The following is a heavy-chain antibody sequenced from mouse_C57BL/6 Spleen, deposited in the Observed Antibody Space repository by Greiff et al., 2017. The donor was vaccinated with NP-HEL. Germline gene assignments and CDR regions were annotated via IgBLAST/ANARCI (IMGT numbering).Heavy chain of an antibody. CDR1: GFTFSDYG. CDR2: ISSGSSTI. J-gene: IGHJ2*01. V-gene: IGHV5-17*01. CDR3: ARPLYYGSSYDFDY. D-gene: IGHD1-1*01. Sequence: DVMLVESGGGLVKPGGSLKLSCAASGFTFSDYGMHWVRQAPEKGLEWVAYISSGSSTIYYADTVKGRFTISRDNAKNTLFLQMTSLRSEDTAMYYCARPLYYGSSYDFDYWGQGTTLTVSS.